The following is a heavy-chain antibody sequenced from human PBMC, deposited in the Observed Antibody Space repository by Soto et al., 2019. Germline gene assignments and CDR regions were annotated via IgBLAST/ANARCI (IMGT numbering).Heavy chain of an antibody. V-gene: IGHV4-34*01. Sequence: SETLSLTCAVYGGSFSGYYWSWIRQPPGKGLEWIGEINHSGSTNYNPSLKSRVTISVDTSKNQFSLKLSSVTAADTAVYYCARRRHARYYDSSGYFDYWGQGTLVTVSS. J-gene: IGHJ4*02. CDR3: ARRRHARYYDSSGYFDY. CDR1: GGSFSGYY. CDR2: INHSGST. D-gene: IGHD3-22*01.